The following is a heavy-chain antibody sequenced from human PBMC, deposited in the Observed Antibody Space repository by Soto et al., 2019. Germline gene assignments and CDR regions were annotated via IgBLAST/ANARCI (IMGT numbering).Heavy chain of an antibody. CDR2: ISGSGGRT. D-gene: IGHD3-16*01. CDR1: GITISNYP. V-gene: IGHV3-23*01. CDR3: AKDSPGGEGLSFDY. J-gene: IGHJ4*02. Sequence: EVQLLESGGGLVQPGGSLRLSCAASGITISNYPMSWVRQAPGKGLEWVSGISGSGGRTYYADSAKGRFTISKDNSKNTLYLQMDSLRAEDTAAYYCAKDSPGGEGLSFDYWGQGTLVTVSS.